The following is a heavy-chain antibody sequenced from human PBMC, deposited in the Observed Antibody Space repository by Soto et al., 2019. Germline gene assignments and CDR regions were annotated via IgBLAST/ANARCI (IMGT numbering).Heavy chain of an antibody. CDR3: AREGGNLNWFGP. CDR1: GFTFSSYS. CDR2: ISSSSSTI. Sequence: SLRLSCAASGFTFSSYSMNWVRQAPGKGLEGFSYISSSSSTIYYADSVKGRFTISRDNAKNSLYLQMNSLRDEDTAVYYCAREGGNLNWFGPWGQGSLVTVSS. J-gene: IGHJ5*02. D-gene: IGHD1-26*01. V-gene: IGHV3-48*02.